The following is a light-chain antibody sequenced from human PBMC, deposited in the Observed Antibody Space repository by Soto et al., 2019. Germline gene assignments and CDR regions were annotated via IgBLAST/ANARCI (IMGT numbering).Light chain of an antibody. Sequence: QSALTQPPSASGSPGQSVTISCTGTSSDIGRYNFVSWYQLQPGKAPKLIVYDVNKRPTGVPDRFSGSKSGNTASLTVSGLQAEDEADYYCGSYAGNPGVFGGGTKVTVL. CDR2: DVN. J-gene: IGLJ3*02. CDR3: GSYAGNPGV. V-gene: IGLV2-8*01. CDR1: SSDIGRYNF.